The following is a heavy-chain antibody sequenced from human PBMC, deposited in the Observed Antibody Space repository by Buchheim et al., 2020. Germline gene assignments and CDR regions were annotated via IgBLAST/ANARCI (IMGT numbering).Heavy chain of an antibody. CDR3: ARGLKTELWSTLYFDY. CDR2: IYYSGST. Sequence: QVQLQESGPGLVKPSETLSLTCTVSGGSISSYYWSWIRQPPGKGLEWIGYIYYSGSTNHNPSLKSRVTISVDTSKNQFSLKLSSVTAADTAVYYCARGLKTELWSTLYFDYWGQGTL. J-gene: IGHJ4*02. CDR1: GGSISSYY. D-gene: IGHD5-18*01. V-gene: IGHV4-59*01.